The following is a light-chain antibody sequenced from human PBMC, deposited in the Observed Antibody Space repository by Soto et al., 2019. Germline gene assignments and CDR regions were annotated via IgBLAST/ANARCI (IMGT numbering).Light chain of an antibody. CDR2: EDN. J-gene: IGLJ2*01. Sequence: NFMLTQPHSVSESPGKTVTISCTGSSGSIASNYVQWYQQRPGSAPTTVIYEDNQRPSGVPDRFSGSIDSSSNSASLTISGLKTEDEADYYWQSYDSSTYVVCGGGTKLTVL. V-gene: IGLV6-57*02. CDR3: QSYDSSTYVV. CDR1: SGSIASNY.